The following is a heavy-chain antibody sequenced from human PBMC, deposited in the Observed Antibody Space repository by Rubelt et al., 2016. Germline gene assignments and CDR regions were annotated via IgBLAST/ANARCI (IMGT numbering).Heavy chain of an antibody. J-gene: IGHJ3*02. CDR3: ARDVIVVVPAAPDAFDI. CDR2: VNPSGDST. V-gene: IGHV1-46*01. Sequence: QVQLVQSGAEVKKPGASVKVSCKASGYTFTSYYMHWVRQAPGQGLEWMGIVNPSGDSTSYAQKFQGRVPMTRDTSTSTGYMELGSLRAEDTAVYYCARDVIVVVPAAPDAFDIWGQGTMVTVSP. CDR1: GYTFTSYY. D-gene: IGHD2-2*01.